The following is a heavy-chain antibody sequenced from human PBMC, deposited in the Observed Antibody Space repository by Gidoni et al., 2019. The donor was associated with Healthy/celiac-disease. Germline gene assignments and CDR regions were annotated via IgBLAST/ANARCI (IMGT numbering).Heavy chain of an antibody. J-gene: IGHJ6*02. D-gene: IGHD3-10*01. CDR2: ISWNSGSI. V-gene: IGHV3-9*01. Sequence: EVQLVESGGGLVQPGRSLRLPCAASGFPFDDSAMHWVRQSPGKGLEWVSGISWNSGSIGYADSVKGRFTISRDNAKNSLYLQMNSLRAEDTALYYCAKDMDPNRGVIVYYYYGMDVWGQGTTVTVSS. CDR1: GFPFDDSA. CDR3: AKDMDPNRGVIVYYYYGMDV.